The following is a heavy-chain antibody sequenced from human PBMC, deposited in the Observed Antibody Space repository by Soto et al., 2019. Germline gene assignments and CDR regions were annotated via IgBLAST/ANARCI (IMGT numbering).Heavy chain of an antibody. J-gene: IGHJ4*02. CDR2: IKRDGSEK. CDR1: GFMFGSYW. V-gene: IGHV3-7*03. Sequence: PGGSLRLSCAASGFMFGSYWMTWVRHAPGKGLQWVANIKRDGSEKYYVDSVKGRFTISRDNADNLLLLDMNSLRVDDTATYYCARVRANDYEIDYWGQGALVTVSS. CDR3: ARVRANDYEIDY. D-gene: IGHD4-17*01.